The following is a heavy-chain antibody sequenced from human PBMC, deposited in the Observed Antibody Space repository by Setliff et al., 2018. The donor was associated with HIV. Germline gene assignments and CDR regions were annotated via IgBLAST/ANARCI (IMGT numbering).Heavy chain of an antibody. J-gene: IGHJ4*02. CDR2: VNPSDGGT. CDR1: GYTLTSNY. CDR3: ARDTVKATFSDY. Sequence: ASVKVSCKASGYTLTSNYMHWVRQAPGQGLEWMGIVNPSDGGTSYAQKFQGRVTMTTDTSISTVYMELSSLTSADTAVYYCARDTVKATFSDYWGQGTLVTVSS. D-gene: IGHD4-17*01. V-gene: IGHV1-46*01.